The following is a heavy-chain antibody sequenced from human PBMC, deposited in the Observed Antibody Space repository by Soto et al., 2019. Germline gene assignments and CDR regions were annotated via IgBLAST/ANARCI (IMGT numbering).Heavy chain of an antibody. CDR1: GFTFSSYG. V-gene: IGHV3-30*18. D-gene: IGHD6-19*01. Sequence: QVQLVESGGGVVQPGRSLRLSCAASGFTFSSYGMHWVRQAPGKGLEWVAVISYDGSNKYYADSVKGRFTISRDNSKNTLYLQMNSLRAEDTAVYYGAKAGQWLVHFFDYWGQGTLVTVSS. CDR2: ISYDGSNK. CDR3: AKAGQWLVHFFDY. J-gene: IGHJ4*02.